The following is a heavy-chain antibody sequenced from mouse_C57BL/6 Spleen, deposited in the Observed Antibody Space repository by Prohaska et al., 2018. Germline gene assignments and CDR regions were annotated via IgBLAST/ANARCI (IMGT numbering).Heavy chain of an antibody. J-gene: IGHJ2*01. D-gene: IGHD2-3*01. V-gene: IGHV9-3*01. CDR3: ARSEYDYSDY. CDR1: GYTFTTYG. CDR2: INTYSGVP. Sequence: QIQLVQSGPELKKPGETVKISCKASGYTFTTYGMSWVKQAPGKGLKWMGWINTYSGVPTYADDFKGRFAFSLETSASTAYLQINNLKNEDTATYFCARSEYDYSDYWGQGTTLTVSS.